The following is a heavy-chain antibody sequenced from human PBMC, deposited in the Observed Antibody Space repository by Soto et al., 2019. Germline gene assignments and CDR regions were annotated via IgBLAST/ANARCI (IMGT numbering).Heavy chain of an antibody. CDR2: IRSKAYGGTT. J-gene: IGHJ4*02. CDR1: EFTFGDYA. CDR3: TRKLGDY. D-gene: IGHD7-27*01. Sequence: GGSLRLSCTASEFTFGDYAMSWLRQAPGKGLEWVGFIRSKAYGGTTEYAASVKGRFTISRDDSKSIAYLQMNSLKTEDTAVYYCTRKLGDYWGQGTLVTVSS. V-gene: IGHV3-49*03.